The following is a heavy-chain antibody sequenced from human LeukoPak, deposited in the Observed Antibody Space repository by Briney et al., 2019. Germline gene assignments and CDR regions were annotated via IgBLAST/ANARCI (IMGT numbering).Heavy chain of an antibody. J-gene: IGHJ4*02. D-gene: IGHD5-12*01. CDR1: GYTFTSYY. CDR3: ARVATIRSGYYFDY. CDR2: INPSGGST. V-gene: IGHV1-46*01. Sequence: GASVKVSCKASGYTFTSYYMHWVRQAPGQGLEWMGIINPSGGSTNYAQKFQGRVTITADESTSTAYMELSSLRSEDTAVYYCARVATIRSGYYFDYWGQGTLVTVSS.